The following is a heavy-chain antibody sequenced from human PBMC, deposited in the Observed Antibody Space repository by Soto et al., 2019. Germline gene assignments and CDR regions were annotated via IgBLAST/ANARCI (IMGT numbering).Heavy chain of an antibody. CDR2: FSAYNGNT. J-gene: IGHJ4*02. D-gene: IGHD3-16*01. V-gene: IGHV1-18*01. CDR1: GYTFTNFG. CDR3: ARGGNPIDY. Sequence: QVHLMQSGIVVEKPGASVRVSCTASGYTFTNFGLCWVRQAPGQGLERMGWFSAYNGNTNYAQKFQGRVTMTTDTSTSTAYMELRSLRSDDTAVYYCARGGNPIDYWGQGTLVTVSS.